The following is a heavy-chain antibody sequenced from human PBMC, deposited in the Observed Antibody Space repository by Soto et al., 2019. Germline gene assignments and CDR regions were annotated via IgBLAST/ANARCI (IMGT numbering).Heavy chain of an antibody. D-gene: IGHD3-3*01. CDR2: TYYRSKWYN. CDR3: ARGRFNAFGI. V-gene: IGHV6-1*01. J-gene: IGHJ3*02. CDR1: GDSVSSNSVA. Sequence: QVQLQQSGPGLVKPSQTLSLTCVISGDSVSSNSVAWNWIRQSPSRGLEWLGRTYYRSKWYNEYGVTVKGRITINPDTSKNQFSLQLNSVTPEDTAVYYCARGRFNAFGIWGQGTMVTVSS.